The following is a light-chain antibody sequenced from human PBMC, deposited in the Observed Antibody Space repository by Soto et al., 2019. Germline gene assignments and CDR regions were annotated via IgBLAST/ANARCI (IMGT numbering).Light chain of an antibody. V-gene: IGKV1-5*01. J-gene: IGKJ1*01. Sequence: DIPMAQSPSTLSASVGDRVTITCRASQSISRWLAGSQQKPGKATKRLMSDASSVERGVPSRFSGSGSGTEFTLTISSLLPDDFATYYCQQYKSDFRTFGQGTKV. CDR1: QSISRW. CDR2: DAS. CDR3: QQYKSDFRT.